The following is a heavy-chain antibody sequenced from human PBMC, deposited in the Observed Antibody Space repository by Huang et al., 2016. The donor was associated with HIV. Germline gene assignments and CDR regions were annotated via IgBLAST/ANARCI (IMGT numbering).Heavy chain of an antibody. V-gene: IGHV3-11*01. CDR2: IRGSRYKI. J-gene: IGHJ4*02. CDR1: GFRFSDSY. CDR3: ARDSTHYDY. Sequence: QVRLVESGGGLVTPGGSLRLSCAASGFRFSDSYMSWVRQAQGKGLEWISYIRGSRYKIEYADSVKGRFTVSRDNAKKSLFLQMDSLRVDDTAVYYCARDSTHYDYWGQGTLVSVS.